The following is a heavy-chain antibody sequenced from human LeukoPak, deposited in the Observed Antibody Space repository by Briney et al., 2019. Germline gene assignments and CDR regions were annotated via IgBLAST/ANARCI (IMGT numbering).Heavy chain of an antibody. CDR2: IKSKTDGGTT. Sequence: GGSLRLSCAASGFTFSNAWMCWVRQAPGKGLEWVGRIKSKTDGGTTDYAAPVKGRFTISRDDSKNTLYLQMNSLKTEDTAVYYCAADRLVEKSGYYTAYWGQGTLVTVSS. J-gene: IGHJ4*02. CDR3: AADRLVEKSGYYTAY. CDR1: GFTFSNAW. D-gene: IGHD3-3*01. V-gene: IGHV3-15*01.